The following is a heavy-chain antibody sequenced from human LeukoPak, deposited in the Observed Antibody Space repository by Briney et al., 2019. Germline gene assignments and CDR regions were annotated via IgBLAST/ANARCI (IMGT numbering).Heavy chain of an antibody. J-gene: IGHJ5*02. CDR3: ARDWSSGLPNWFAP. CDR1: GYTFTDYH. Sequence: ASVKVSCKASGYTFTDYHVHWVRLAPVQGLTWLGWINPDSGDTFYEEQFQGRVTMTRDTSISTVYMVLTNLRSDDTAVYYCARDWSSGLPNWFAPWGQGTLVTVSS. D-gene: IGHD3-10*01. CDR2: INPDSGDT. V-gene: IGHV1-2*02.